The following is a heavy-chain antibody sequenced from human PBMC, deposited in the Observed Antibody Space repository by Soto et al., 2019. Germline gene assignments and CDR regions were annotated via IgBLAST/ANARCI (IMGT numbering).Heavy chain of an antibody. CDR2: ISGYNGNT. Sequence: QVQLVQSGAEVKNPGASVKVSCKASGYSFTNYGVDWVRQAPGQGLEWMGWISGYNGNTNYAEKVQGRVTLTTDTSTSTAYMELRSLRSDDTAVYYCAREMAGLGGEYDYWGQGTLVAVSS. CDR3: AREMAGLGGEYDY. CDR1: GYSFTNYG. J-gene: IGHJ4*02. D-gene: IGHD3-16*01. V-gene: IGHV1-18*01.